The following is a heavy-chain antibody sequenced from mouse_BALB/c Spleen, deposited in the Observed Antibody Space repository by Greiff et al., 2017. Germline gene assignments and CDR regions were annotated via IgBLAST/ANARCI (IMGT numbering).Heavy chain of an antibody. D-gene: IGHD3-1*01. CDR2: ISDGGSYT. Sequence: EVHLVESGGGLVKPGGSLKLSCAASGFTFSDYYMYWVRQTPEKRLEWVATISDGGSYTYYPDSVKGRFTISRDNAKNNLYLQMSSLKSEDTAMYYCARGGAARATWAYWGQGTLVTVSA. J-gene: IGHJ3*01. CDR1: GFTFSDYY. V-gene: IGHV5-4*02. CDR3: ARGGAARATWAY.